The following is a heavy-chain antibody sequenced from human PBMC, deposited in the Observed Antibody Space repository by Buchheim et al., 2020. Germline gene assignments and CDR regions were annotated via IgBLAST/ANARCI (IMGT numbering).Heavy chain of an antibody. CDR3: ARTEVGTTDNWFDP. D-gene: IGHD5-12*01. CDR2: IFYRGNT. V-gene: IGHV4-30-4*01. Sequence: QMQLQESGPGLVKPSQTLSLTCNVSGGSINSRDYYWSWIRQPPGRGLEWVGYIFYRGNTYYNPSLKSRLPISLDTSTHQFSLKLSSVTAADTAVYYCARTEVGTTDNWFDPWGQGTL. CDR1: GGSINSRDYY. J-gene: IGHJ5*02.